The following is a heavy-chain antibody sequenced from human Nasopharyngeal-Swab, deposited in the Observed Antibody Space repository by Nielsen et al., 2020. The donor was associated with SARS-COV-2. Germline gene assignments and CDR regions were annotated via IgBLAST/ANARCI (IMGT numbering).Heavy chain of an antibody. CDR3: ARPTVVTPPSYYYYMDV. D-gene: IGHD4-23*01. J-gene: IGHJ6*03. Sequence: WVRQAPGQGLEWMGGIIPIFGTANYAQKFQGRVTITADESTSTAYMELSSLRSEDTAVYYCARPTVVTPPSYYYYMDVWGKGTTVTVS. V-gene: IGHV1-69*01. CDR2: IIPIFGTA.